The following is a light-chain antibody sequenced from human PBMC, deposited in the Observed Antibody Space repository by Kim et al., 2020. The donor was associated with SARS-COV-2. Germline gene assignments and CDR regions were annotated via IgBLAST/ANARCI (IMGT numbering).Light chain of an antibody. CDR2: DTS. CDR3: QQYKNWPPWT. V-gene: IGKV3-15*01. Sequence: EIVMTQSPATLSVSPGERATLSCRASQSVSSNLAWYQQKPGHAPRLVIYDTSTRATGIPDRFSGSGSGTEFTLTISSLQSEDFAIYYCQQYKNWPPWTFGRGTKVDIK. J-gene: IGKJ1*01. CDR1: QSVSSN.